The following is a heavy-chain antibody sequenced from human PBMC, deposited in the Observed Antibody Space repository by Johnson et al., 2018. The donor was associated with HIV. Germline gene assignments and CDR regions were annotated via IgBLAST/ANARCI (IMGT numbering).Heavy chain of an antibody. D-gene: IGHD5/OR15-5a*01. CDR2: ISFDGSSK. Sequence: QVQLVESGGGVVQPGRSLRLSCAASGFTFSNYAMHWVRQAPGKGLEWMAIISFDGSSKYYADSVKGRFTISRDNSNNTLYLQMNNLRLEDTAVYLCARGRISVQEVDLRGGGFDVWGQGTKVTVSS. CDR1: GFTFSNYA. V-gene: IGHV3-30*19. J-gene: IGHJ3*01. CDR3: ARGRISVQEVDLRGGGFDV.